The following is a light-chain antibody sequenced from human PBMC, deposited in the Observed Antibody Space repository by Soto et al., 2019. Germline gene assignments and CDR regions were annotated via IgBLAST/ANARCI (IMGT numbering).Light chain of an antibody. Sequence: QAVVTQPASVSGSPGQSITISCTGTSSDVGNGYDSVSWYQQHPGKAPKLMIYEVTNRPSGVSSRFSGSKSGNTASLTISGLQAEDEADYYCSSYTVSVAPSVFGTGTKLTVL. J-gene: IGLJ1*01. CDR2: EVT. CDR1: SSDVGNGYDS. V-gene: IGLV2-14*01. CDR3: SSYTVSVAPSV.